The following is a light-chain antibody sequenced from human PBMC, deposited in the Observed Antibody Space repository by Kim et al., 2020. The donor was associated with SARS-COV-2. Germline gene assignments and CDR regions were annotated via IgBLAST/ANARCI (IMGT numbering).Light chain of an antibody. CDR2: EDS. CDR1: SGNIAHNY. CDR3: QSYDTTNAV. Sequence: NFMLTQPHSVSASPGKTVTISCTRNSGNIAHNYVQWFQQRPGRAPTTIFSEDSKRPSGVPSRFSGSIDRSSNSASLTISGLQTEDEADYYCQSYDTTNAVFGGGTQLTVL. V-gene: IGLV6-57*03. J-gene: IGLJ7*01.